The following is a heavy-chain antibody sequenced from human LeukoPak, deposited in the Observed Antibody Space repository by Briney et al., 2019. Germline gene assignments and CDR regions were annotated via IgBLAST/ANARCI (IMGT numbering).Heavy chain of an antibody. CDR3: ARGSSIAAAGTSGYYYGMDV. J-gene: IGHJ6*02. V-gene: IGHV4-4*02. CDR1: GGSISSSNW. D-gene: IGHD6-13*01. Sequence: SETLSLTCAVSGGSISSSNWWSWVRQPPGKGLEWIGEIYHSGSTNYNPSLKSRVTISVDKSKNQFSLKLSSVTAADTAVYYCARGSSIAAAGTSGYYYGMDVWGQGTTVTVSS. CDR2: IYHSGST.